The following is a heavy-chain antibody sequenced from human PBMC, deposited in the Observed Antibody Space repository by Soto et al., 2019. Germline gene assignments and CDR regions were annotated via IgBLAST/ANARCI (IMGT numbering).Heavy chain of an antibody. CDR3: ARNVVAVAGGAFDI. D-gene: IGHD6-19*01. CDR1: GGSISSGGYY. V-gene: IGHV4-31*03. Sequence: SETLSLTCTVSGGSISSGGYYWSWIRQHPGKGLEWIGYIYYSGSTYYNPSLKSRVTISVDTSKNQFSLKLSSVTAADTAVYYCARNVVAVAGGAFDIWGQGTMVTVSS. J-gene: IGHJ3*02. CDR2: IYYSGST.